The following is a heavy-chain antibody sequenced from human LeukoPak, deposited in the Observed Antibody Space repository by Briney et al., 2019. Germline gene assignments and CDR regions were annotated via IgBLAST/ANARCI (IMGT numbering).Heavy chain of an antibody. J-gene: IGHJ6*04. CDR3: VREGYCTIPSCSV. V-gene: IGHV3-53*01. CDR2: LYYGDSA. D-gene: IGHD2-2*01. CDR1: GFTVRSSY. Sequence: GGSLRLSCAASGFTVRSSYMSWVRQAPGKGLEWVSILYYGDSADYADSVKGRFTISRDNSKNTLYLQMNSLRAEDTAVYYCVREGYCTIPSCSVWGKGTTVTVSS.